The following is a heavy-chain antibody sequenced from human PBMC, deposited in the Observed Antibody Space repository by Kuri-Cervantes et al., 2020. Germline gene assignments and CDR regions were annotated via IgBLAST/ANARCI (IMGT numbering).Heavy chain of an antibody. CDR3: ARGRYFQH. V-gene: IGHV4-28*03. CDR1: GYSISSSNW. Sequence: SCAVSGYSISSSNWWGWIRQPPGKGLEWIGYIYYSGSTYYNPSPKSRVTMSVDTSKNQFSPKLSSVTAADTAVYYCARGRYFQHWGQGTLVTVSS. CDR2: IYYSGST. J-gene: IGHJ1*01.